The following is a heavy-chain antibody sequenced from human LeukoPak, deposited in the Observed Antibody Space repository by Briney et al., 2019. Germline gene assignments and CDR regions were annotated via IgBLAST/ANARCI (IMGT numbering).Heavy chain of an antibody. CDR2: IAYDGSRA. J-gene: IGHJ4*02. CDR1: GFTFGGYG. D-gene: IGHD1-14*01. V-gene: IGHV3-33*01. Sequence: GRSLRLSYAGSGFTFGGYGMHWFRQTPGKGLEWVAVIAYDGSRAFYADSVKGRFTISRDNSKNTMSVQMDDLRAEDTAVYYCTRYNNDHFDYWGQGTLVTVSS. CDR3: TRYNNDHFDY.